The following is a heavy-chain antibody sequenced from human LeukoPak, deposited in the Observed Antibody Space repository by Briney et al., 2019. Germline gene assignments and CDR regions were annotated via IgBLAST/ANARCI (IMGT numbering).Heavy chain of an antibody. CDR3: ARTYYDILTGYYTLFDY. D-gene: IGHD3-9*01. CDR1: GYTFTSYY. Sequence: ASVKVSCKASGYTFTSYYMHWVRQAPGQGREWMGIINPSGGSTSYAQKFQGRVTMTRDTSTSTVYMELSSLRSEDTAVYYCARTYYDILTGYYTLFDYWGQGTLVTVSS. J-gene: IGHJ4*02. V-gene: IGHV1-46*01. CDR2: INPSGGST.